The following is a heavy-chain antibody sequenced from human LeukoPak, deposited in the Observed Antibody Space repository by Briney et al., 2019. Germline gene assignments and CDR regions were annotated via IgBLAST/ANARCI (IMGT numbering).Heavy chain of an antibody. CDR2: INPSGGST. D-gene: IGHD2-2*01. CDR1: GYTFTSYY. Sequence: GASVKVSCKASGYTFTSYYMHWVRQAPGQGLEWMGIINPSGGSTSYAQKFQGRVTMTRDTSTSTVYMELSSLRSEDTAVYYCATAHCTTTSCYLTSAPDYWGQGTLVTVSS. J-gene: IGHJ4*02. CDR3: ATAHCTTTSCYLTSAPDY. V-gene: IGHV1-46*01.